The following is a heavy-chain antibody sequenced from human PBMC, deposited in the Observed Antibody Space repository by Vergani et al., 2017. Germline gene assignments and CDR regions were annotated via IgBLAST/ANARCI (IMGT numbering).Heavy chain of an antibody. CDR2: ISTSGGST. Sequence: EVQLLESGGGLAQPGGSLRLSCAASGFRFSNYAMSWVRQAPGKGLEWVSAISTSGGSTYYADSVRGRFTISRANAKNTLYLQMKSLRVEDTSIYYCAKGKGMTTAYNWFDPWGQGTLVTVSS. J-gene: IGHJ5*02. CDR3: AKGKGMTTAYNWFDP. V-gene: IGHV3-23*01. CDR1: GFRFSNYA. D-gene: IGHD4-17*01.